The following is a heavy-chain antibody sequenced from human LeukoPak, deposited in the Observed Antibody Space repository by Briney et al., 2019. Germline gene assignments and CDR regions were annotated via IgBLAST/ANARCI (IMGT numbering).Heavy chain of an antibody. CDR3: ARARYSNRWQSDFDY. V-gene: IGHV1-18*01. D-gene: IGHD6-13*01. Sequence: ASVKVSCKASGYTFTSDGISWVRQAPGQGLEWMGWISAYNGNTNYAQKFQGRVTMTRDTSISTAYMELSSLRSDDTAVYYCARARYSNRWQSDFDYWGQGTLVTVSS. CDR2: ISAYNGNT. J-gene: IGHJ4*02. CDR1: GYTFTSDG.